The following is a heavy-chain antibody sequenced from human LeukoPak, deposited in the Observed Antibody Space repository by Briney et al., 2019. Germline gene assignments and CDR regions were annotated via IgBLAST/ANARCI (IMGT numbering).Heavy chain of an antibody. Sequence: GGSLRLSCAASGVTVGTNSMSWARQSPGKGLEWVSVIYSGGSTYNADSVNGRFTVSRDNSRNTLFLQMNNLRAEDVALYFCASAREYCGSAECYEYFQHWGQGTLVIVSS. D-gene: IGHD2-21*01. J-gene: IGHJ1*01. CDR3: ASAREYCGSAECYEYFQH. CDR1: GVTVGTNS. V-gene: IGHV3-53*01. CDR2: IYSGGST.